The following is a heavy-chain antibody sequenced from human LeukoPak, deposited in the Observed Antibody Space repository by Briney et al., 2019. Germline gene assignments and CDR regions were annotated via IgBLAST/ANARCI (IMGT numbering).Heavy chain of an antibody. Sequence: GRSLRLSCAASGFTFDDYAMHWVRQAPGKGLEWVSGIGWNSGSIGYADSVKGRFTIPRDNAKNSLYLQMNSLRAEDTALYYCAKAAAENIVVVVAAIHLPLHFDYWGQGTLVTVSS. D-gene: IGHD2-15*01. V-gene: IGHV3-9*01. J-gene: IGHJ4*02. CDR3: AKAAAENIVVVVAAIHLPLHFDY. CDR1: GFTFDDYA. CDR2: IGWNSGSI.